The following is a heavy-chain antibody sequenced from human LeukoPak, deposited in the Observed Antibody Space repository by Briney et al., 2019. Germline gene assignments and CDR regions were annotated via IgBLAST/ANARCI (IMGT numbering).Heavy chain of an antibody. V-gene: IGHV1-18*01. CDR2: ISTYNGNT. Sequence: ASVKVSCKGSGYTFSSYGISWVRQAPGQGLEWMGWISTYNGNTNYAQKLQGRVTMTTDTSTSTAYMELRSLRSDDTAVYYCARARNRDVIAVAYYYYYYMDVWGKGTTVTVSS. J-gene: IGHJ6*03. D-gene: IGHD6-19*01. CDR3: ARARNRDVIAVAYYYYYYMDV. CDR1: GYTFSSYG.